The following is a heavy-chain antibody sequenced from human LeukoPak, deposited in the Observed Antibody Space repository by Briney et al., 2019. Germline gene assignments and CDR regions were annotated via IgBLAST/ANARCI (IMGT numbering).Heavy chain of an antibody. Sequence: GGSLRLSCAASGFTFSNAWMSWVRQAPGKGLEWVGRIKTKTDGGTTDYSAPVKGRFTISRDDSKNMLYLQMNSLKTEDTAVYYCATAFGDSHFDYWGQGTLVTVSS. CDR2: IKTKTDGGTT. CDR1: GFTFSNAW. D-gene: IGHD2-21*01. J-gene: IGHJ4*02. CDR3: ATAFGDSHFDY. V-gene: IGHV3-15*01.